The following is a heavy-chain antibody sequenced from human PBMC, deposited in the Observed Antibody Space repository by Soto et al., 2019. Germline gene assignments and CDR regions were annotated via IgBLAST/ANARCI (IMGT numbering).Heavy chain of an antibody. Sequence: PSETLSLTCAVYGGSFSGYYWSWIRQPPGKGLEWIGEINHSGSTNYNPSLKSRVSMSVDTSKNQFSLKLSSVTAADTAVYYCARGRCIAVAGTNPVWAGRTCDYYMDVWGKGTTVTVSS. D-gene: IGHD6-19*01. J-gene: IGHJ6*03. CDR2: INHSGST. CDR3: ARGRCIAVAGTNPVWAGRTCDYYMDV. V-gene: IGHV4-34*01. CDR1: GGSFSGYY.